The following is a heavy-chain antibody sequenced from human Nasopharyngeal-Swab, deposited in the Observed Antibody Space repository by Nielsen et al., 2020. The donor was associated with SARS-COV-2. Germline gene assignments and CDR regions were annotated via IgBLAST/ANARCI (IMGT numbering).Heavy chain of an antibody. CDR3: ARDIRTYDILTGYSLGYFDL. V-gene: IGHV4-39*02. CDR2: IYYRGST. Sequence: RQAPGKGLEWIGSIYYRGSTYFNPSLESRVTISVDTSKNQFSLKLSSVTAADTAVYYCARDIRTYDILTGYSLGYFDLWGRGTLVTVSS. D-gene: IGHD3-9*01. J-gene: IGHJ2*01.